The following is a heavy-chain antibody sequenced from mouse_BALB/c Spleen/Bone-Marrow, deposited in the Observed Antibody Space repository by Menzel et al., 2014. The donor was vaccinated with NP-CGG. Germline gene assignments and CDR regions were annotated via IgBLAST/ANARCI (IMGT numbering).Heavy chain of an antibody. V-gene: IGHV14-3*02. D-gene: IGHD1-1*01. Sequence: VHVKQSGAELVKPGASVKLSCTASDFNIKDTYMHWVKQRPEQGLEWIGRVDPAIGNTKYAPKFQGKATITADTSSNAAYLHLSSLTSEDTAVYYCVREGRIYYFDYWGQGTTLTVSS. CDR1: DFNIKDTY. CDR2: VDPAIGNT. J-gene: IGHJ2*01. CDR3: VREGRIYYFDY.